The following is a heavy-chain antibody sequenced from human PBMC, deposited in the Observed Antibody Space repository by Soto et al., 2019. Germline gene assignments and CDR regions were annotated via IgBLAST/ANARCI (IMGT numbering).Heavy chain of an antibody. V-gene: IGHV4-59*01. CDR3: ARDFKYLRHHWFDP. CDR1: GGSISSYY. Sequence: SETLSLTCTVSGGSISSYYWSWIWQPPGKGLEWIGYIYYSGSTNYNPSLKSRVTISVDTSKNQFSLKLSSVTAADTAVYYCARDFKYLRHHWFDPWGQGTLVTVSS. CDR2: IYYSGST. D-gene: IGHD3-16*01. J-gene: IGHJ5*02.